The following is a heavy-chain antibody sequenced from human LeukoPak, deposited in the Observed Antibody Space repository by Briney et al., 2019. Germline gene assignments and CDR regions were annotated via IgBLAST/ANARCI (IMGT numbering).Heavy chain of an antibody. V-gene: IGHV3-23*01. J-gene: IGHJ4*02. Sequence: GGSLRLSCAASGFTFSNYIMNWVRLAPGEGLEWVSAVSGSGGRTDYADSVKGRFTISRDNSKNTVYLQMNSLRAEDSAVYYCAGFFGYSSTWGQGTLVTVSS. D-gene: IGHD6-19*01. CDR1: GFTFSNYI. CDR3: AGFFGYSST. CDR2: VSGSGGRT.